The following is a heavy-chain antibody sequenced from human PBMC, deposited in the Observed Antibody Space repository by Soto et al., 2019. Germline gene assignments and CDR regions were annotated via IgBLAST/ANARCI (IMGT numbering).Heavy chain of an antibody. CDR2: IDSSSSFI. V-gene: IGHV3-21*01. Sequence: VQLVESGGGLVKPGGSLRLSCAASGFPFSTYTMNWVRQAPGKGLEWVSSIDSSSSFIYYADSVKGRFTISRDDAKKSLYLQMNSLRAEDTAVYYCARDQPHDYTYDSSGYWRGAFDVWGQGIMVTVVS. D-gene: IGHD3-22*01. J-gene: IGHJ3*01. CDR1: GFPFSTYT. CDR3: ARDQPHDYTYDSSGYWRGAFDV.